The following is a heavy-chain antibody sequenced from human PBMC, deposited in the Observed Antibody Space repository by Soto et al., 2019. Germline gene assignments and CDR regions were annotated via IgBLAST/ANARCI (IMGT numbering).Heavy chain of an antibody. CDR2: ISPSAGNI. J-gene: IGHJ4*02. D-gene: IGHD5-12*01. CDR3: ATDHRGGYNFFDD. V-gene: IGHV1-18*01. CDR1: GYTFTSYG. Sequence: QVQLVQSGGEVKKPGASVKVSCKASGYTFTSYGITWVRQAPGHGLEWMGWISPSAGNIKYAQKFQGRVTMTPDTSTSTDYMELRSLRADDKAVYYCATDHRGGYNFFDDWGQGTMVTVSS.